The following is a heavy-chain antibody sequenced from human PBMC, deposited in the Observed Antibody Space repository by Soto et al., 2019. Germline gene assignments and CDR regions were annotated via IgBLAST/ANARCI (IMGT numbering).Heavy chain of an antibody. Sequence: QVQLVQSGAEVTKPGSSVKVSCKASGGTFSTHAISWVRQAPGPGLEWLGGIIPTLGTPNYAQKFQGRVTVTADENTSTAAMELCRLTSEDTAVYYCARAAFRSGYYGYYYGMDVWGHGTEV. CDR2: IIPTLGTP. D-gene: IGHD3-3*01. CDR1: GGTFSTHA. V-gene: IGHV1-69*01. CDR3: ARAAFRSGYYGYYYGMDV. J-gene: IGHJ6*02.